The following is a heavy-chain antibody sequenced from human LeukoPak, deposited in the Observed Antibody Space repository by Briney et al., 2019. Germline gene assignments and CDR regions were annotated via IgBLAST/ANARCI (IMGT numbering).Heavy chain of an antibody. CDR1: GGSISSGGYY. Sequence: PSQTLSLTCTVSGGSISSGGYYWSWIRQHPGKGLEWIGYIYYSGSTDYNPSLKSRFTMSVDTSKNQFSLKLSSVTAADTAVYYCASADYDMAFDIWGQGTMVTVSS. CDR2: IYYSGST. CDR3: ASADYDMAFDI. D-gene: IGHD3-9*01. J-gene: IGHJ3*02. V-gene: IGHV4-31*03.